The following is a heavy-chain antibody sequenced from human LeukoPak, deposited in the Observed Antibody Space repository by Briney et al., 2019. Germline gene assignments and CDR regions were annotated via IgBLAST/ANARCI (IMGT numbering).Heavy chain of an antibody. CDR3: ARDTFQPGLVDS. Sequence: GGSLRLSCAASGFTFSLYAVNWVRQAPGKGLEWVSYINDESSDIHYAGSVRGRFTISRDAARQTLYLQLSSLRVEDTADYYCARDTFQPGLVDSWGQGTLVTVSS. D-gene: IGHD2-2*01. CDR2: INDESSDI. V-gene: IGHV3-21*05. J-gene: IGHJ4*02. CDR1: GFTFSLYA.